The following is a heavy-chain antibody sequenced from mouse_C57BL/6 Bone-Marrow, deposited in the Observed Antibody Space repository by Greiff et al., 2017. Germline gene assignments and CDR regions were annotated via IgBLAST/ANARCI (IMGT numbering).Heavy chain of an antibody. V-gene: IGHV1-39*01. D-gene: IGHD2-4*01. CDR1: GYSFTDYN. CDR3: ARGYDYDYAMDY. J-gene: IGHJ4*01. CDR2: INPNYGTT. Sequence: SKLQQSGPELVKPGASVKISCKASGYSFTDYNMNWVKQSIGKSLEWIGVINPNYGTTSYNQNFKGKATLTVDQSSSTAYMQLTSLTSEDSAVYYCARGYDYDYAMDYWGQGTSVTVSS.